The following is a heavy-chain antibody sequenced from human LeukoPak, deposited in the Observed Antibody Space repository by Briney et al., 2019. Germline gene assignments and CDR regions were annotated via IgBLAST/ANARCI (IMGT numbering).Heavy chain of an antibody. D-gene: IGHD3-16*01. CDR1: GFTFSSYT. CDR2: ISGSGGST. V-gene: IGHV3-23*01. Sequence: GGSLRLSCAASGFTFSSYTMGWVRQAPGKGLEWVSAISGSGGSTYYADSVKGRFTISRDNSKNTLYLQMNSPRAEDTAVYYCAKDRRYGDYVWGSSDYWGQGTLVTVSS. J-gene: IGHJ4*02. CDR3: AKDRRYGDYVWGSSDY.